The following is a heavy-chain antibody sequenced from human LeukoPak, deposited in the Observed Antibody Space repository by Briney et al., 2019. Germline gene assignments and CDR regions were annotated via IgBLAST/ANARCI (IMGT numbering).Heavy chain of an antibody. CDR2: IKSKTDGGTT. CDR3: TTEGDEGGIDY. J-gene: IGHJ4*02. D-gene: IGHD3-16*01. CDR1: GFTFSNAW. V-gene: IGHV3-15*01. Sequence: GGSLRLSCAASGFTFSNAWMSWVRPAPGKGLEWVGRIKSKTDGGTTDYAAPVKGRFTISRDDSKNTLYLQMNSLKTEDTAVYCCTTEGDEGGIDYWGQGTLVTVSS.